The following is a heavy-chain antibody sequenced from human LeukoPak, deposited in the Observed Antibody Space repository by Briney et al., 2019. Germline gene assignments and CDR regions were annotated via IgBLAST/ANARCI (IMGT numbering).Heavy chain of an antibody. CDR1: GFTFSDSA. V-gene: IGHV3-73*01. J-gene: IGHJ4*02. D-gene: IGHD5-24*01. Sequence: GGSLRLSCAASGFTFSDSAMHWVRQASGKGLEWVGRIRNKANTYATTYAASVKGRFTVSRDESRNTASLQMNSLKSEDTAVYYCTYEEMTTLTYWGQGTLVTVSS. CDR2: IRNKANTYAT. CDR3: TYEEMTTLTY.